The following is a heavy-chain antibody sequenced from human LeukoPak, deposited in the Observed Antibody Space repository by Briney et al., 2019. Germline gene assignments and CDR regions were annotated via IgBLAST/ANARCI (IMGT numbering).Heavy chain of an antibody. J-gene: IGHJ6*03. CDR3: ATEAYYYDSSGYRGRNYYMVV. CDR2: IYYSGST. Sequence: IPSETLSLTCTVSGGSISSSTYYWGWIRQPPGKGLEWIGRIYYSGSTYYNPSLKSRVTISVDTSKNQFSPKLSSVTAADTAVYYCATEAYYYDSSGYRGRNYYMVVWGKGTTVTISS. CDR1: GGSISSSTYY. D-gene: IGHD3-22*01. V-gene: IGHV4-39*07.